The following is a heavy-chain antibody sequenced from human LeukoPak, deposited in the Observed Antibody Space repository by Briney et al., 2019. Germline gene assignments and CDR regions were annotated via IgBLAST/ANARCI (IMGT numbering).Heavy chain of an antibody. CDR1: GFTFSDYY. D-gene: IGHD3-3*01. CDR3: ARDSEYYDFWSGYYTPYYYGMDV. Sequence: KSGGSLRLSCAASGFTFSDYYMSWIRQAPGKGLEWVSSISSSSSYIYYADSVKGRFTISRDNAKNSLYLQMNSLRAEDTAVYYCARDSEYYDFWSGYYTPYYYGMDVWGQGTTVTVSS. J-gene: IGHJ6*02. V-gene: IGHV3-11*06. CDR2: ISSSSSYI.